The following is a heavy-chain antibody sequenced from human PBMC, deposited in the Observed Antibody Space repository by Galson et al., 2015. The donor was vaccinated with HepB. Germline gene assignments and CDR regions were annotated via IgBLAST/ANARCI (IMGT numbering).Heavy chain of an antibody. J-gene: IGHJ4*02. D-gene: IGHD1-7*01. CDR2: VSGSGDIT. CDR3: AKSGLELRGYYFDY. Sequence: SLRLSCAASGFTFSSYAMRWVRQAPGKGLEWVSAVSGSGDITYYADSVKGRFTISRDNSKNTLYLQMNSLRAEDTAVYYCAKSGLELRGYYFDYWGQGTLVTVSS. V-gene: IGHV3-23*01. CDR1: GFTFSSYA.